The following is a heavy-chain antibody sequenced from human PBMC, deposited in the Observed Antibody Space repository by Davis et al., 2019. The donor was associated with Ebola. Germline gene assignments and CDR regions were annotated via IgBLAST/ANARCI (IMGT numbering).Heavy chain of an antibody. CDR1: GFTFSDYY. CDR2: ISGGSSFT. CDR3: AGDSTMDV. V-gene: IGHV3-11*06. J-gene: IGHJ6*02. Sequence: PGGSLRLSCAASGFTFSDYYIAWIRQAPGKGLEWLSYISGGSSFTNYADSVQGRFTISRVNAKNLLYLQMNGLGVEDTAVYYCAGDSTMDVWGQGTTVTVSS.